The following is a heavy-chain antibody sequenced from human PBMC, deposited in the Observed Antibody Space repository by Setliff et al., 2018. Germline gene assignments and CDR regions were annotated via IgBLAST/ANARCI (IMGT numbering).Heavy chain of an antibody. D-gene: IGHD6-19*01. J-gene: IGHJ6*03. CDR1: GGSISSYY. CDR3: AREQWLDPPGYYYMDV. CDR2: INIGGSA. V-gene: IGHV4-4*07. Sequence: SETLCLTCTVSGGSISSYYWSWIRQPAVKGLEGIAHINIGGSANYNPSLKSRVTMSIDTSTNQISLKLNSVTAADMSVYYCAREQWLDPPGYYYMDVWAKETTVTVSS.